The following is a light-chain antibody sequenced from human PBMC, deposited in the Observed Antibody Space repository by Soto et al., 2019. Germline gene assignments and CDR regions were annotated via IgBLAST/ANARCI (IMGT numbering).Light chain of an antibody. CDR1: QSVNSNF. CDR2: GAS. CDR3: SQYGTSHWT. J-gene: IGKJ1*01. V-gene: IGKV3-20*01. Sequence: DIVLTQSPGTLSLSPGDRATLSCRASQSVNSNFLAWYQQKPGQAPRLLIYGASSRATGIPDTFSGSGSGKDLTLTISRLEPGDFAVYYCSQYGTSHWTFGQGTKVDIX.